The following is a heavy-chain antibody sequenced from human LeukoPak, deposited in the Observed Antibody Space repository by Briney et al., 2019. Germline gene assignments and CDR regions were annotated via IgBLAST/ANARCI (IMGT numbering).Heavy chain of an antibody. Sequence: SETLSLTCTVSGGSISSSSYYWGWIRQPPGKGLEWIGSIYYSGNTYYNPSLKSRVTMSIDTSKNQFSLKVNSVTAADTAVYYCASLLGYCSGNRCPSSANYYYYMDVWGRGTTVTVSS. CDR1: GGSISSSSYY. V-gene: IGHV4-39*07. J-gene: IGHJ6*03. CDR3: ASLLGYCSGNRCPSSANYYYYMDV. CDR2: IYYSGNT. D-gene: IGHD2-15*01.